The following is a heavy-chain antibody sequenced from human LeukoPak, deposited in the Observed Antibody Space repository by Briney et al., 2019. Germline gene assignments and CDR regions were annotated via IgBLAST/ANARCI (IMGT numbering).Heavy chain of an antibody. CDR3: AKDDGSGSYYCYGYGMDV. V-gene: IGHV3-23*01. D-gene: IGHD3-10*01. CDR2: ISGSGGST. Sequence: GGSLRLSCAASGFTFSSYAMSWVRQAPGKGLEWVSAISGSGGSTYYADSVKGRFTISRDNSKNTLYLQMNSLRAEDTAVYYCAKDDGSGSYYCYGYGMDVWGQGTTVTVSS. J-gene: IGHJ6*02. CDR1: GFTFSSYA.